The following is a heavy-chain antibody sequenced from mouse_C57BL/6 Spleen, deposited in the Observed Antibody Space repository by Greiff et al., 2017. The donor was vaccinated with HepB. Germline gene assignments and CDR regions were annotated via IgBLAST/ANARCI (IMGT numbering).Heavy chain of an antibody. V-gene: IGHV1-80*01. Sequence: VQVVESGAELVKPGASVKISCKASGYAFSSYWMNWVKQRPGKGLEWIGQIYPGDGDTNYNGKFKGKATMTADKSSSTAYMQLSSLTSEDSAVYCCGRYFATVSVFDYWGQGTTVTVSS. CDR1: GYAFSSYW. D-gene: IGHD1-1*01. CDR2: IYPGDGDT. CDR3: GRYFATVSVFDY. J-gene: IGHJ2*01.